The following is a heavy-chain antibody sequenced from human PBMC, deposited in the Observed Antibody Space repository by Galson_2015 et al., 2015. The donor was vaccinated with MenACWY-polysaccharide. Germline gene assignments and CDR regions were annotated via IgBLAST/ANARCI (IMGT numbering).Heavy chain of an antibody. CDR2: IQYDGSKI. Sequence: SLRLSCAASGSRFSHSGMHWVRQAPGKGLEWVAVIQYDGSKIVYADSAKGRFTISRDNSKNTLFLEMNSLGAEDTAVYYCAREGSRIVSHAFDTWGQGTMVTVSS. CDR1: GSRFSHSG. J-gene: IGHJ3*02. V-gene: IGHV3-33*02. CDR3: AREGSRIVSHAFDT. D-gene: IGHD2-15*01.